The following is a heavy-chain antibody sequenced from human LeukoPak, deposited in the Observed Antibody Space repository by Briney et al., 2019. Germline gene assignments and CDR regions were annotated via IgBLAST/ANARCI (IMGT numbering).Heavy chain of an antibody. CDR3: ARVGVSGFGDPSGAFDI. D-gene: IGHD3-10*01. V-gene: IGHV4-59*01. Sequence: SETLSLTCTVSGGSISSYYWSWIRQPPGKGLEWIGYIYYSGSTNYNPSLKSRVTISVDTSKNQFSLKLSSVTAADTAVYYCARVGVSGFGDPSGAFDIWGQGTMVTVSS. CDR1: GGSISSYY. J-gene: IGHJ3*02. CDR2: IYYSGST.